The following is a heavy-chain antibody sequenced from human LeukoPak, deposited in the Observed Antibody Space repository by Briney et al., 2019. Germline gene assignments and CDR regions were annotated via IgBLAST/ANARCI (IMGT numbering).Heavy chain of an antibody. J-gene: IGHJ4*02. V-gene: IGHV3-20*04. CDR2: INWNGGST. Sequence: GGSLRLSCAASGFTFDDYGMSWVRQAPGKGLEWVSGINWNGGSTGYADSVKGRFTISRDNAKNSLYLQMNSLRAEDTAVYYCARQGDRMAGIAARRNDYWGQGTLVTVSS. CDR1: GFTFDDYG. D-gene: IGHD6-6*01. CDR3: ARQGDRMAGIAARRNDY.